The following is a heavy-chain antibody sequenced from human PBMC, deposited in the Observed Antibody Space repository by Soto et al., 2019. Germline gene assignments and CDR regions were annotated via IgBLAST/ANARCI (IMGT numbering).Heavy chain of an antibody. V-gene: IGHV3-23*01. D-gene: IGHD5-12*01. J-gene: IGHJ4*02. CDR1: GFTFRNYI. CDR2: ISGSGGST. CDR3: AKGPLDGYTCED. Sequence: PGGSLRLSCGASGFTFRNYIMNWVRQAPGEGLEWVSAISGSGGSTYYADSVKGRFTISRDNSKNTLYLQMNSLRAEDTAVYYCAKGPLDGYTCEDWGRGTLVTVSS.